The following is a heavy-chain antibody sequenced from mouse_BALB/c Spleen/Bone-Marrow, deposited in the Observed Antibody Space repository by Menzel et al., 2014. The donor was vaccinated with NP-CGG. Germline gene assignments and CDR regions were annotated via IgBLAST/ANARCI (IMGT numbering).Heavy chain of an antibody. CDR1: GFTFTDYY. CDR3: ARFPMDY. CDR2: IRNKAYGYTT. J-gene: IGHJ4*01. V-gene: IGHV7-3*02. Sequence: EVKLVESGGGLVQPGGSLRLPCTTSGFTFTDYYMGWVRQPPGKALEWLAFIRNKAYGYTTEYSASVRGRFTISRDNSQSILYLQMNTLRAEDSATYYCARFPMDYWGQGTSVTVSS.